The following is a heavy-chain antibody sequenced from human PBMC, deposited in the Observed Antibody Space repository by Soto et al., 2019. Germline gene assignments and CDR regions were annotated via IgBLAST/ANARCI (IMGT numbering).Heavy chain of an antibody. V-gene: IGHV3-33*01. Sequence: GSLRLSCAASGFTFSSYGMHWVRQAPGKGLEWVAVIWYDGSNKYYADSVKGRFTISRDNSKNTLYLQMNSLRAEDTAVYYCARAEYSSSSLIDYWGQGTLVTVSS. CDR1: GFTFSSYG. J-gene: IGHJ4*02. CDR2: IWYDGSNK. CDR3: ARAEYSSSSLIDY. D-gene: IGHD6-6*01.